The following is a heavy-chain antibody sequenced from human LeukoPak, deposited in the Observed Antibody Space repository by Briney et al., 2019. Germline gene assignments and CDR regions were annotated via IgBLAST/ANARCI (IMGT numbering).Heavy chain of an antibody. D-gene: IGHD6-19*01. CDR3: ARLPLVRGAVAGIFDY. J-gene: IGHJ4*02. V-gene: IGHV4-39*01. CDR2: IYYSGST. CDR1: GGSISSSSYY. Sequence: PSETLSLTCTVSGGSISSSSYYWGWIRQPPGTGLEWIGSIYYSGSTYYNPSLKSRVTISVDTSKNQFSLKLSSVTAADTAVYYCARLPLVRGAVAGIFDYWGQGTLVTVSS.